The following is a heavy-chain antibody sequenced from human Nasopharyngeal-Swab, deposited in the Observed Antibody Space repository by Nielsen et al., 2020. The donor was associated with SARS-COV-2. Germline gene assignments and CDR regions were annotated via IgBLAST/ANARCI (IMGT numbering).Heavy chain of an antibody. V-gene: IGHV1-2*06. CDR3: ARDKDYYGSGPHWYFDL. CDR1: GYTFTSYD. CDR2: INPNSGGT. D-gene: IGHD3-10*01. Sequence: ASVKVSCKASGYTFTSYDINWVRQAPGQGLEWMGRINPNSGGTNYAQKFQGRVTMTRDTSISTAYMELSRLRSDDTAVYYCARDKDYYGSGPHWYFDLWGRGTLVTVSS. J-gene: IGHJ2*01.